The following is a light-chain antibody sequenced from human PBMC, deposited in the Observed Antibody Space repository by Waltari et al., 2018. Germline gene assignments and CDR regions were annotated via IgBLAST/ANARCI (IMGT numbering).Light chain of an antibody. J-gene: IGKJ2*01. CDR2: DVS. CDR1: QSVNNN. CDR3: QHFINWPLYT. Sequence: EIVMTQSPATLSVSPGESATLFCRASQSVNNNLAWYQQKPGQAPSRLIYDVSTRATGVPARFSGSGSGTEFTLTISSLQSEDFAVYYCQHFINWPLYTFGQGTKLEIK. V-gene: IGKV3-15*01.